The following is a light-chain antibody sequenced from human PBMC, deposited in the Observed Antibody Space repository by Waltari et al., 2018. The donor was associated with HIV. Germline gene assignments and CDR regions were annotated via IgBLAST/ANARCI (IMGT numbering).Light chain of an antibody. J-gene: IGLJ2*01. CDR2: DVT. CDR1: SADVGGYAY. CDR3: SSYSGNYSSI. V-gene: IGLV2-11*01. Sequence: QTALTQPRSVSGLPGQSVTIPCPGSSADVGGYAYVAWYQRHPGKAPKLVIYDVTNRPSGVPDRFSGSRSGNTASLTISGIQSDDEADYFCSSYSGNYSSIFGKGTTLSVL.